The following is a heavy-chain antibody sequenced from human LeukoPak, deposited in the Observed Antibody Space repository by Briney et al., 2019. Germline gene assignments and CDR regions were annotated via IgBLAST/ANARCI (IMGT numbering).Heavy chain of an antibody. CDR1: GGSVSSASYY. Sequence: NPSATLSLTCTVSGGSVSSASYYWSWIRRPPGKGLEWIGYFYYSGSTKYNPSLKSRVAISVDTSKNQFSLKLRSVTATDTAVYYCARGWESVDYWGQGTLVTVSS. CDR3: ARGWESVDY. CDR2: FYYSGST. D-gene: IGHD1-26*01. V-gene: IGHV4-61*01. J-gene: IGHJ4*02.